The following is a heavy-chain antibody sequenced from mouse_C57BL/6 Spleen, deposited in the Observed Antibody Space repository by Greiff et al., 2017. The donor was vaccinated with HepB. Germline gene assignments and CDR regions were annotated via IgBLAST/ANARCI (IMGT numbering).Heavy chain of an antibody. J-gene: IGHJ2*01. D-gene: IGHD2-5*01. CDR3: ARNYYSNYCFDY. V-gene: IGHV1-69*01. CDR1: GYTFTSYW. CDR2: IDPSDSYT. Sequence: QVQLQQPGAELVMPGASVKLSCKASGYTFTSYWMHWVKQRPGQGLEWIGEIDPSDSYTNYNQKFKGKSTLTVDKSSSTAYMQLSSLTSEDSAVYYCARNYYSNYCFDYWGQGTTLTVSS.